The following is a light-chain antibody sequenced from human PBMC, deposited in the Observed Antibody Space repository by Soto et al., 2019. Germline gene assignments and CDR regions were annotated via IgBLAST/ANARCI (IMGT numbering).Light chain of an antibody. CDR3: QHYNSYSDA. V-gene: IGKV1-5*03. CDR1: QTISSW. Sequence: SDSRSTLSSSIRDRVTVTCGASQTISSWLAWYQQKPVKAPKLLIYKASTLKSGVPSRFSGSGSGTEFTLTLSSLQPDDFATYYCQHYNSYSDASGQGTTVDIK. CDR2: KAS. J-gene: IGKJ1*01.